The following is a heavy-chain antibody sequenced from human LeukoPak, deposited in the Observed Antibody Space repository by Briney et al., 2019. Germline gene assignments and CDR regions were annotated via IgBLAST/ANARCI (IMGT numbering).Heavy chain of an antibody. J-gene: IGHJ4*02. CDR3: ARGQDGYEIH. V-gene: IGHV4-31*03. Sequence: SQTLSLTCTVSGGSISSGGYYWSWIRQHPGEGLEWIGYIYYSGSTYYNPSLKSRVTISVDTSKNQFSLKLSSVTAADTAVYYCARGQDGYEIHWGQGTLVTVSS. CDR1: GGSISSGGYY. CDR2: IYYSGST. D-gene: IGHD5-12*01.